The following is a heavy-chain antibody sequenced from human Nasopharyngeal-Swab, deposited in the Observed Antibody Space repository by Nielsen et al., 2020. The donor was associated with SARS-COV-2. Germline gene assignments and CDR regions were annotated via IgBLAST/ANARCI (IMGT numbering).Heavy chain of an antibody. CDR1: GFTFSSDA. D-gene: IGHD5-12*01. Sequence: GESLKISCAASGFTFSSDAMSWVRQAPGKGLEWVSAISGSGGSKYYADSVKGRFTISRDNSKNTLYLQMNSLRAEDTAVYYCAKDIKWSIPRGYFDYWGQGTLVTVSS. J-gene: IGHJ4*02. CDR3: AKDIKWSIPRGYFDY. V-gene: IGHV3-23*01. CDR2: ISGSGGSK.